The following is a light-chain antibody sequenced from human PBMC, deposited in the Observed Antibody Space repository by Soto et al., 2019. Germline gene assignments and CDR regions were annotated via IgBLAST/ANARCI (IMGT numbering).Light chain of an antibody. V-gene: IGLV2-11*01. Sequence: QSALTQPRSVSGSPGQSVTISCTGTSSDVGGYNYVSWYQQHPGKAPKLMIYDVTRRPSGVPDRFSGSKSGNTASLTISGLQGEDEADYYCCSYAGRYTFDVVFGGGTKLTVL. CDR2: DVT. CDR1: SSDVGGYNY. CDR3: CSYAGRYTFDVV. J-gene: IGLJ2*01.